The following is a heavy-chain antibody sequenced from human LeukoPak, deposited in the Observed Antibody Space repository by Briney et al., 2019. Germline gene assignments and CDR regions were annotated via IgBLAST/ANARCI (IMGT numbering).Heavy chain of an antibody. Sequence: TGGSLGLSCAASGFTFSSYAMHWVRQAPGKGLEWVAVISYDGSNKYYADSVKGRFTISRDNSKNTLYLQMNSLRAEDTAVYYCARTIFGVVPHRRYYYGMDVWGQGTTVTVSS. CDR2: ISYDGSNK. CDR1: GFTFSSYA. J-gene: IGHJ6*02. D-gene: IGHD3-3*01. CDR3: ARTIFGVVPHRRYYYGMDV. V-gene: IGHV3-30-3*01.